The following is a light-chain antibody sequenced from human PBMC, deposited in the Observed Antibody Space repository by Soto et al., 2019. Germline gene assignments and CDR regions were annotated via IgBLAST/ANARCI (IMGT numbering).Light chain of an antibody. CDR3: QQTYTTTEIT. J-gene: IGKJ5*01. Sequence: PMTQSPSSLSASVGDRVTITCRASQSISIYLTWYQLKPGKAPNLLMYGASYLKSGVPTRCSGSGAGTDFTLTISSLQPEDFAIYYCQQTYTTTEITFGQGTRLDIK. V-gene: IGKV1-39*01. CDR1: QSISIY. CDR2: GAS.